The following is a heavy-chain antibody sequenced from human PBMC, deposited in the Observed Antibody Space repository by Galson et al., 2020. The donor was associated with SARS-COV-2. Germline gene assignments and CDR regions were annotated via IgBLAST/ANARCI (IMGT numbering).Heavy chain of an antibody. D-gene: IGHD1-26*01. Sequence: SETLSLTCTVSGGSISSSSYYWGWIRQPPGKGLEWIGSIYYSGSTYYNPSLKSRVTISVDTSKNQFSLKLSSVTAADTAVYYCARDQSGAWGQGTLVTVSS. CDR1: GGSISSSSYY. CDR2: IYYSGST. V-gene: IGHV4-39*07. CDR3: ARDQSGA. J-gene: IGHJ5*02.